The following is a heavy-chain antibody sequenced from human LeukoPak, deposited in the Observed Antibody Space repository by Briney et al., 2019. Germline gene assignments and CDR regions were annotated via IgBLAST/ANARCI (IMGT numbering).Heavy chain of an antibody. D-gene: IGHD5-18*01. CDR2: ISDDGSNT. CDR3: AKDADTATIIYWYFDL. J-gene: IGHJ2*01. CDR1: GFTLSSFG. V-gene: IGHV3-30*18. Sequence: GGSLRLSCTASGFTLSSFGMHWVRQAPGKGLEGVAVISDDGSNTYYADSVKGRFTISRENSKNTLYLQLNSLRAEATAVYYCAKDADTATIIYWYFDLWGRGTLVTVSS.